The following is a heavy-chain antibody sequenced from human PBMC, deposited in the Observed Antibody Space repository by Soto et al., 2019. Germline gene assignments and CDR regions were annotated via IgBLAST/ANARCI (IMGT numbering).Heavy chain of an antibody. V-gene: IGHV1-69*12. CDR3: ARGEDSCSSPASDY. Sequence: QVQLVQSGAEVKKPGSSVKVSCKASRGTFSSYAISWVRQAPGQGLEWMGGIIPIFGTANYAQKVQGRVTITADESTSTAYMGLSSLRSEDTAVYYWARGEDSCSSPASDYWGQGTLVTVSS. CDR1: RGTFSSYA. D-gene: IGHD6-6*01. CDR2: IIPIFGTA. J-gene: IGHJ4*02.